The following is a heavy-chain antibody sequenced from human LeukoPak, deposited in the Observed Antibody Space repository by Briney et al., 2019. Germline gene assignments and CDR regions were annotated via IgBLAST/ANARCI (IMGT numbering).Heavy chain of an antibody. CDR2: ISGSGGST. D-gene: IGHD1-26*01. J-gene: IGHJ4*02. CDR1: GFTFSSYA. Sequence: GGSLRLSCAASGFTFSSYAMSWVRQAPGKGLEWVSAISGSGGSTYYADSVKGRFTISRDNSKNTPYLQMNSLRAEDTAVYYCAKDLIGLVGATTADYWGQGTLVTVSS. V-gene: IGHV3-23*01. CDR3: AKDLIGLVGATTADY.